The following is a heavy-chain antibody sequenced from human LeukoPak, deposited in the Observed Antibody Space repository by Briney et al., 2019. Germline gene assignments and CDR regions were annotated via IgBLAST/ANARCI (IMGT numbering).Heavy chain of an antibody. CDR1: GGTFSSYA. D-gene: IGHD6-13*01. Sequence: ASVKVSCKASGGTFSSYAISWVRQAPGQGLEWMGGIIPIFGTANYAQKFQGRVTITADESTSTAYMELSSLRSEDTAVYYCASARAAAGRGGWFDPWGQGTLVTVSS. V-gene: IGHV1-69*13. J-gene: IGHJ5*02. CDR3: ASARAAAGRGGWFDP. CDR2: IIPIFGTA.